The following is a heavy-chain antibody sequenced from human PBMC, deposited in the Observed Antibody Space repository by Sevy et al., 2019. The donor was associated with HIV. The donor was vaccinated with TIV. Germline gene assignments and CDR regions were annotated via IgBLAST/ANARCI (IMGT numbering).Heavy chain of an antibody. CDR2: ISNSGNDI. CDR3: AKDGAPYCTGGICFPYWYFDL. Sequence: GGSLRLSCAASGFTFSTYAMGWVRQAPGKGLKWVSGISNSGNDIYYAGSVEGRFTISRDNSKSTLFLEMNNLRAEDTAVYYCAKDGAPYCTGGICFPYWYFDLWGRRALVTVSS. V-gene: IGHV3-23*01. CDR1: GFTFSTYA. D-gene: IGHD2-8*02. J-gene: IGHJ2*01.